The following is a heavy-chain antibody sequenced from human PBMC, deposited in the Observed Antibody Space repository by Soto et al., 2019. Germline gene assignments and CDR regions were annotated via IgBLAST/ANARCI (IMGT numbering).Heavy chain of an antibody. CDR2: IYYSGST. CDR3: ARDLFPTAY. V-gene: IGHV4-59*01. CDR1: GDPISNYY. J-gene: IGHJ4*02. Sequence: PSETLSLTCTVSGDPISNYYWNWIRQPPGKGLEWIGYIYYSGSTNYNPSLKSRVTISVDTSKNQFSLKLSSVTTADTAVYYCARDLFPTAYWGQGTLVTVSS. D-gene: IGHD2-21*02.